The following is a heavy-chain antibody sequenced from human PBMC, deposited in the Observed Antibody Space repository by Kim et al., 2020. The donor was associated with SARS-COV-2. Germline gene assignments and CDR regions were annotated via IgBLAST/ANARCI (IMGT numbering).Heavy chain of an antibody. CDR1: GFTFSSYG. CDR2: ISYDGSNK. D-gene: IGHD5-12*01. Sequence: GGSLRLSCAASGFTFSSYGMHWVRQAPGKGLEWVAVISYDGSNKYYADSVKGRFTISRDNSKNTLYLQMNSLRAEDTAVYYCAKAPTLGGSRWLQSGFDYWGQGTLVTVSS. CDR3: AKAPTLGGSRWLQSGFDY. V-gene: IGHV3-30*18. J-gene: IGHJ4*02.